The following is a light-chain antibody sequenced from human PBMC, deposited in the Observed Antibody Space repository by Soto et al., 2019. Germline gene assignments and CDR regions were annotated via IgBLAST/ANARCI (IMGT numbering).Light chain of an antibody. CDR1: QTMTTAY. V-gene: IGKV3-20*01. CDR2: AAS. CDR3: QQYHSPPQT. J-gene: IGKJ2*01. Sequence: EIVLMQSPGTLSLSPGERATLSCRASQTMTTAYVAWYQQKPDQAPRLLIYAASYRATGISYKFSGSGSGTDFSLTISRLQPEDSAIYYCQQYHSPPQTFGQGTKVEIK.